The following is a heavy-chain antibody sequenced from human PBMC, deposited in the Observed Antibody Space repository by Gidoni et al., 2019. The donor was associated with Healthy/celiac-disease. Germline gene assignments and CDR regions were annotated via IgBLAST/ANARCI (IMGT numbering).Heavy chain of an antibody. V-gene: IGHV1-69*02. CDR3: AARPGDVGWGGYFDY. J-gene: IGHJ4*02. CDR2: IIPILGIA. CDR1: GGTLRSYT. Sequence: VQLVQSGAEVKKPGSSVKVSCKASGGTLRSYTIPWGRQAPGQGLEWIGRIIPILGIANYAQKFKGRVTISADRSTSTAYRELSSLRSEDTAVYYCAARPGDVGWGGYFDYWGQGTLVTVSS. D-gene: IGHD2-21*02.